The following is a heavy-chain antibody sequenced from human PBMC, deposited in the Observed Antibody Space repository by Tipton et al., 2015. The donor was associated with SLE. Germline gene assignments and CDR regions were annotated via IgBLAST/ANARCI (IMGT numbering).Heavy chain of an antibody. J-gene: IGHJ5*02. CDR2: YYYIGGT. V-gene: IGHV4-59*11. CDR1: GDSINNHF. CDR3: AREFSDSSINWPRPFDP. D-gene: IGHD5/OR15-5a*01. Sequence: LRLSCSVSGDSINNHFWSWIRQPPGKGLEWIGYYYYIGGTNYNPSLKSRVTISMDTSKNQFSLKLSSVTAADTAVYYCAREFSDSSINWPRPFDPWGQGTLVTVSS.